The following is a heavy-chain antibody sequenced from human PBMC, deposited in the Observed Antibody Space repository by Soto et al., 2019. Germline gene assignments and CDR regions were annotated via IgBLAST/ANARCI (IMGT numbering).Heavy chain of an antibody. CDR2: IWFDGSKK. Sequence: SLKISCAASGFTFSSSGMHWVRQAPGKGLEWVAVIWFDGSKKYYADSVNGRFTVSRDNSQDTMYLQMNSLRAEDTAVYYCARDRCGVTNCYGHFDYWGQGSLVTVSS. D-gene: IGHD2-2*01. CDR1: GFTFSSSG. J-gene: IGHJ4*02. V-gene: IGHV3-33*01. CDR3: ARDRCGVTNCYGHFDY.